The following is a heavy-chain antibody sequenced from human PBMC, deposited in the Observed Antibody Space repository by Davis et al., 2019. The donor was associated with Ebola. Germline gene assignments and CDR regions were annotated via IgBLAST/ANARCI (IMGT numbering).Heavy chain of an antibody. CDR3: ARQWLVSTSDY. CDR2: INSDGSST. CDR1: GFTFSSYW. J-gene: IGHJ4*02. V-gene: IGHV3-74*01. Sequence: GESLKISCAASGFTFSSYWMHWVRQAPGKGLVWVSRINSDGSSTSYADSVKGRFTISRDNAKNTLYLQMNSLRAEDTAVYYCARQWLVSTSDYWDQGTLVTVSS. D-gene: IGHD6-19*01.